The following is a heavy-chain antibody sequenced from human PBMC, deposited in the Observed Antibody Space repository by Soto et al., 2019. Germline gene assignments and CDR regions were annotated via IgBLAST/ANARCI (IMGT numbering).Heavy chain of an antibody. Sequence: PGGSLRLSCAASGFTFSSYAMHWVRQAPGKGLEWVAVISYDGSNKYYADSVKGRFTISRDNSKNTLYLQMNSLRAEDTAVYYCARVHSIYDFWSGSTRAAYYYYGMDVWGPGTTVTVSS. CDR3: ARVHSIYDFWSGSTRAAYYYYGMDV. V-gene: IGHV3-30-3*01. J-gene: IGHJ6*02. CDR2: ISYDGSNK. D-gene: IGHD3-3*01. CDR1: GFTFSSYA.